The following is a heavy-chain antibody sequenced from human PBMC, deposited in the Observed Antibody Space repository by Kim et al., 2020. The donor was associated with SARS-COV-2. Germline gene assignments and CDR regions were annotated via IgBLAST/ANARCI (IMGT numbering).Heavy chain of an antibody. D-gene: IGHD6-19*01. V-gene: IGHV3-23*01. CDR2: ISGSGGST. CDR3: ALYSSGWRPTTYFDY. Sequence: GGSLRLSCAASGFTFSSYAMSWVRQAPGKGLEWVSAISGSGGSTYYADSVKGRFTISRDNSKNTLYLQMNSLRAEDTAVYYCALYSSGWRPTTYFDYWGQGTLVTVSS. CDR1: GFTFSSYA. J-gene: IGHJ4*02.